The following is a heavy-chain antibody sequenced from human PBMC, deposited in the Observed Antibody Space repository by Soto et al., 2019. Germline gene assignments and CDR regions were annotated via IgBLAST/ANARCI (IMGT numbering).Heavy chain of an antibody. CDR2: INAYNGNT. D-gene: IGHD5-18*01. J-gene: IGHJ4*02. CDR1: GYTFTSYG. Sequence: ASVKVSCKASGYTFTSYGISWVRQAPGQGLEWMGWINAYNGNTNYAQKLQGRVTITRDTSASTAYMELSSLRSEDTAVYYCARAAAMAYFDYWGQGTLVTVSS. V-gene: IGHV1-18*01. CDR3: ARAAAMAYFDY.